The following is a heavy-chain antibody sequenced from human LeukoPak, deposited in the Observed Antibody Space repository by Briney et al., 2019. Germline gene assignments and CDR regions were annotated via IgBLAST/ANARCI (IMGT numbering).Heavy chain of an antibody. D-gene: IGHD1-26*01. CDR3: ARDEVGGPLKY. J-gene: IGHJ4*02. V-gene: IGHV3-7*01. CDR2: IREDGNN. Sequence: GGSLSLSCLGSDFIFTKYWMTWVRQAPGKGLEWVANIREDGNNYIDSVRGRFTISRDNAKNSLYLQMNSLRAEDTAVYYCARDEVGGPLKYWGQGTLVTVSS. CDR1: DFIFTKYW.